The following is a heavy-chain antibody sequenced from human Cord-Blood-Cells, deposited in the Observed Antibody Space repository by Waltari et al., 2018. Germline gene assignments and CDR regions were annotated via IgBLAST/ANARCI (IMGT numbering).Heavy chain of an antibody. CDR2: IYYSGST. CDR1: GGSISRGAYS. CDR3: ARVHQREYYYDSSGYYYAFDI. V-gene: IGHV4-30-4*08. D-gene: IGHD3-22*01. J-gene: IGHJ3*02. Sequence: QVQLQESGPGLVKPSQTLSLTCTVSGGSISRGAYSWSWIRQPTGQGLEWIGYIYYSGSTYYNPSLKSRVTISVDTSKNQFSLKLSSVTAADTAVYYCARVHQREYYYDSSGYYYAFDIWGQGTMVTVSS.